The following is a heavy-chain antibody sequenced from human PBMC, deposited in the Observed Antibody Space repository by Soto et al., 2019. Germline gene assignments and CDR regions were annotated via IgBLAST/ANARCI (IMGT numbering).Heavy chain of an antibody. D-gene: IGHD2-15*01. CDR2: VGGNGGST. Sequence: EVQLLESGGALVQPGGSLRLSCAASGFTFSNYAMNWVRQAPGKGLEWVSSVGGNGGSTHYADSVKGRFTISRDNSKNTLYLQMNSLRGEDTAIYYCAKRGYCSGGNCYGDYFQHWGQGTLVTVSS. V-gene: IGHV3-23*01. J-gene: IGHJ1*01. CDR1: GFTFSNYA. CDR3: AKRGYCSGGNCYGDYFQH.